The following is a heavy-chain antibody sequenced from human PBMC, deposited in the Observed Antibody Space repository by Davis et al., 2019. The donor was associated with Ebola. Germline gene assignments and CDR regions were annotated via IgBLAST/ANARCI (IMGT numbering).Heavy chain of an antibody. CDR3: AREIVGATVY. CDR1: GFTFDDYA. J-gene: IGHJ4*02. D-gene: IGHD1-26*01. V-gene: IGHV3-9*01. Sequence: GGSLRLSCAASGFTFDDYAMHWVRQAPGKGLEWVSGISWNSGSIGYADSVKGRFTISRDNAKNSLYLQMNSLRAEDTAVYYCAREIVGATVYWGQGTLVTVSS. CDR2: ISWNSGSI.